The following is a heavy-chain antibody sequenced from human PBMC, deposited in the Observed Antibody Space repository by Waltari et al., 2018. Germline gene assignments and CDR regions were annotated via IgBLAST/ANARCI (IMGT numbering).Heavy chain of an antibody. J-gene: IGHJ3*02. CDR2: ISGYNGNT. Sequence: QVQLVQSGAEVKKPGASVKVSCKAPISTFTSHGFSWVRQAPGQGLEWMGWISGYNGNTNYEQKFQGRVTMTTDTSTATVYMELRSLRSDDTAVYYCAREGLQLAAFDIWGQGTMVTVSS. CDR3: AREGLQLAAFDI. CDR1: ISTFTSHG. D-gene: IGHD4-4*01. V-gene: IGHV1-18*04.